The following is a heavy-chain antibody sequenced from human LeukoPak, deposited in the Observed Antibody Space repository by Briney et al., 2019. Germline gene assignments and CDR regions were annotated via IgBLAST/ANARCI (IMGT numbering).Heavy chain of an antibody. Sequence: GGSLRLSCAVSGVTFSTYGMHWVRQAPGKGLEWVAFISYDGSNKYYADSVKGRFTISRDNSKNTLYLEMNSLRPEDTALYCCAKDYSSSSDYFDFWGQGTLFTVSS. CDR1: GVTFSTYG. CDR2: ISYDGSNK. D-gene: IGHD6-13*01. V-gene: IGHV3-30*18. CDR3: AKDYSSSSDYFDF. J-gene: IGHJ4*02.